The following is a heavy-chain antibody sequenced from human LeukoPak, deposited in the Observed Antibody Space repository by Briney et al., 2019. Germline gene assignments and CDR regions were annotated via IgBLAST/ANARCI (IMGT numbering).Heavy chain of an antibody. J-gene: IGHJ5*02. Sequence: PSETLSLTCTVSGGSISSYYWSWIRQPPGEGLEWIGYIYYSGSTNYNPSLKCRVTISVDTSKNQFSLKLSSVTAADTAVYYCAREYSSSDNWFDPWGREPWSPSPQ. CDR1: GGSISSYY. CDR2: IYYSGST. CDR3: AREYSSSDNWFDP. D-gene: IGHD6-6*01. V-gene: IGHV4-59*01.